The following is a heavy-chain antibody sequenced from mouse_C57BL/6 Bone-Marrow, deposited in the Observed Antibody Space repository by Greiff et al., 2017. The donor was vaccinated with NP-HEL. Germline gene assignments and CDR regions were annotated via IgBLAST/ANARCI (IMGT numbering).Heavy chain of an antibody. CDR3: ARQGLRTWFAY. Sequence: DVMLVESGGGLVKPGGSLKLSCAASGFTFSSYTMSWVRQTPEKRLEWVATISGGGGNTYYPDSVKGRFTISRDNAKNTLYLQMSSLRSEDTALYYCARQGLRTWFAYWGQGTLVTVSA. J-gene: IGHJ3*01. D-gene: IGHD3-1*01. CDR2: ISGGGGNT. CDR1: GFTFSSYT. V-gene: IGHV5-9*01.